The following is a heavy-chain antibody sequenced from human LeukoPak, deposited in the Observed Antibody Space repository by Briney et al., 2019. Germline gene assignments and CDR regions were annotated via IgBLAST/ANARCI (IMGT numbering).Heavy chain of an antibody. Sequence: KCGESLKISWKGSGYSFTSYWIGWVRQMPGKGLEWMGIIYPGDSDTRYSPSFQGQVTISADKSISTAYLQWSSLKASDTAMYYCARLPDIVATRTLIDYWGQGTLVTVSS. D-gene: IGHD5-12*01. V-gene: IGHV5-51*01. J-gene: IGHJ4*02. CDR3: ARLPDIVATRTLIDY. CDR2: IYPGDSDT. CDR1: GYSFTSYW.